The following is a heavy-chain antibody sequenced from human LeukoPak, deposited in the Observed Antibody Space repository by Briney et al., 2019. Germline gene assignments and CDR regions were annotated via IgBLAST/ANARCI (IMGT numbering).Heavy chain of an antibody. J-gene: IGHJ4*02. CDR1: GYTFTSYY. V-gene: IGHV1-46*01. Sequence: GASVKVSCKASGYTFTSYYMHWVRQAPGQGLEWMGIINPSGGSTSYAQKFQGRVTMTRDMSTSTVYMELSSLRSEDTAVYYCASQAVARGIFDYWGQGTLVTVSS. CDR3: ASQAVARGIFDY. CDR2: INPSGGST. D-gene: IGHD6-19*01.